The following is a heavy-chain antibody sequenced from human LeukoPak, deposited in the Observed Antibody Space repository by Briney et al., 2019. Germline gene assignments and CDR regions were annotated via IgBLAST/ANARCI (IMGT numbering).Heavy chain of an antibody. Sequence: GGSLRLSCAASGFTFSNYFMHWVRQAPGKGLVWVSRIHSDGTTTMYADSVKGRFTISRDDAKNTLYLQMNSLRDEDTAVYYCARRVDATRWFDPWGQGTLVTVSS. CDR1: GFTFSNYF. V-gene: IGHV3-74*03. J-gene: IGHJ5*02. CDR2: IHSDGTTT. D-gene: IGHD2-15*01. CDR3: ARRVDATRWFDP.